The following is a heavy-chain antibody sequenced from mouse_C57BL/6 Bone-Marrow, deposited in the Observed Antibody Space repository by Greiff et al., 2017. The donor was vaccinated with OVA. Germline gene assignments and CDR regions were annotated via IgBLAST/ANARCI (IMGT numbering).Heavy chain of an antibody. CDR3: ARVPLWYFDV. CDR2: IDPSDSYT. Sequence: QVQLQQPGAELVKPGASVKLSCKASGYTFTSYWMQWVKQRPGQGLEWIGEIDPSDSYTNYNQKFKGKATLTVDTSSSTAYMQLSSLTSEDSAVYYCARVPLWYFDVCGTGTTVTVSS. J-gene: IGHJ1*03. CDR1: GYTFTSYW. V-gene: IGHV1-50*01. D-gene: IGHD2-14*01.